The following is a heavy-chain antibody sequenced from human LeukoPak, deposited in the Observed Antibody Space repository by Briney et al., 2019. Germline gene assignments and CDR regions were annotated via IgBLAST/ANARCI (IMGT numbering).Heavy chain of an antibody. CDR2: ISGRGYNS. V-gene: IGHV3-23*01. J-gene: IGHJ3*02. D-gene: IGHD3-3*01. CDR1: GFTFSSYA. CDR3: AKWMVRRDFWSGAFDI. Sequence: GGSLRLSCAASGFTFSSYAMTWVRQAPGKGLEWVSAISGRGYNSYYADSVKGRFTISRDNSKNTLFLQMNSLRGEDTAIYYCAKWMVRRDFWSGAFDIWGQGTMVTV.